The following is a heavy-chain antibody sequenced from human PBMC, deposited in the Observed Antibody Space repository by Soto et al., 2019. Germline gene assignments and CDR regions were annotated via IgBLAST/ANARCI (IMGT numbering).Heavy chain of an antibody. V-gene: IGHV4-31*03. CDR1: GGSISSGGYY. CDR2: IYNSVST. J-gene: IGHJ4*02. Sequence: SETLSLTCTVSGGSISSGGYYWSWSRQYPGGGLEWIGYIYNSVSTYYNPSLKGRVTMSVHTSTNQFSLKLSSVTAAETAVYYCARLRLALTRVGTTTYYFDYWGQGTRVTVSS. CDR3: ARLRLALTRVGTTTYYFDY. D-gene: IGHD1-26*01.